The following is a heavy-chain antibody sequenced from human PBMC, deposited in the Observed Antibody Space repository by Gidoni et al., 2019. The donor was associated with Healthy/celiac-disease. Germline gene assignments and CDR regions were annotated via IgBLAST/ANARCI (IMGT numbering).Heavy chain of an antibody. CDR2: ISGSGGST. CDR1: GFTFSSYA. J-gene: IGHJ6*02. V-gene: IGHV3-23*01. CDR3: AKDQLPQAGYYGMDV. D-gene: IGHD2-2*01. Sequence: EVQLLESGGGLVQPGGSLRLSCAASGFTFSSYAMRWVRQAPRKGLEWVSAISGSGGSTYYADSVKGRFTISRDNSKNTLYLQMNSLRAEDTAVYYCAKDQLPQAGYYGMDVWGQGTTVTVSS.